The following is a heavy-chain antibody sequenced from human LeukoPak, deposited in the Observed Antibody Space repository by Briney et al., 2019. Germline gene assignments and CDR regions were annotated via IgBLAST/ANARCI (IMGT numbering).Heavy chain of an antibody. V-gene: IGHV3-30-3*01. Sequence: PGGSLRLSCVASGFTFSSYAMHWVRQAPGKGLEWVAVISYDGSNKYYADSVKGRFTISRDNAKSTLHLQMNSLRAEDTAVYYCAYYSGSRGATYGMDVWGQGTTVTVSS. D-gene: IGHD1-26*01. CDR1: GFTFSSYA. CDR2: ISYDGSNK. CDR3: AYYSGSRGATYGMDV. J-gene: IGHJ6*02.